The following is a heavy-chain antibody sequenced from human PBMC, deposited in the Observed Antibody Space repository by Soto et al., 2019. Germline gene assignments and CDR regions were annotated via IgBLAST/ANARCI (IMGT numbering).Heavy chain of an antibody. D-gene: IGHD3-16*01. CDR2: ISAYNGNT. CDR3: ARVTPRLGWFDP. Sequence: ASVKVSCKASGYTFTSYGISWLRQAPGQGLEWMGWISAYNGNTNYAQKLQGRVTMTTDTSTSTAYMGLRSLRSDDTAVYYCARVTPRLGWFDPWGQGTLVTVSS. CDR1: GYTFTSYG. J-gene: IGHJ5*02. V-gene: IGHV1-18*01.